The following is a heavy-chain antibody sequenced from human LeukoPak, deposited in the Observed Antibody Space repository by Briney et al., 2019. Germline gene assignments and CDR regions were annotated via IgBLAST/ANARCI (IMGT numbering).Heavy chain of an antibody. CDR3: ARDINHRWITMID. CDR2: INPNSGGT. CDR1: GYTFTGYY. D-gene: IGHD3-22*01. V-gene: IGHV1-2*02. J-gene: IGHJ4*02. Sequence: EASVKVSCKASGYTFTGYYMHWVRQAPGQGLEWMGWINPNSGGTNYEQKFQGRVTMTRDTSISTAYMELSRLRSDDTAVYYCARDINHRWITMIDWGQGTLVTVSS.